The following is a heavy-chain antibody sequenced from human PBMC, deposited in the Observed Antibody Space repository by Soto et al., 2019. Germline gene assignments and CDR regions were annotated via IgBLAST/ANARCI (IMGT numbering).Heavy chain of an antibody. Sequence: QIQLVQSGAEVKKPGASVKVSCRASGYTFTGYYLHWVRQAPGQGLEWMGWVNPISGDTNYAQKFQYRVIMTRDRSITTVHMELSRLRSDYTTVYYCAREEGFGITIDRVRWFDPWGQGTLVTVSS. D-gene: IGHD3-16*01. CDR3: AREEGFGITIDRVRWFDP. CDR1: GYTFTGYY. CDR2: VNPISGDT. J-gene: IGHJ5*02. V-gene: IGHV1-2*02.